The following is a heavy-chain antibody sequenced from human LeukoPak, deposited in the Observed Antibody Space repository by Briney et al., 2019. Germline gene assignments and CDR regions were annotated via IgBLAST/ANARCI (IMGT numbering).Heavy chain of an antibody. CDR3: AEGGY. J-gene: IGHJ4*02. V-gene: IGHV3-7*01. CDR2: IKPDGSEK. Sequence: GGSLRLSCAASGFTSSDYYMSWIRQAPGKGLEWVASIKPDGSEKYYVDSLRGRFTISRDDARNSLYLQMNSLRAEDTAVYYCAEGGYWGQGTLVTVSS. CDR1: GFTSSDYY.